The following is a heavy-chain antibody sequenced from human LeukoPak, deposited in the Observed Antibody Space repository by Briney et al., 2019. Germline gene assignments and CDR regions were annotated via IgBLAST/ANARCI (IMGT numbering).Heavy chain of an antibody. CDR1: GFTFSSYA. CDR2: ISVSGGST. V-gene: IGHV3-23*01. CDR3: ARGDSNLRAGGVNWFDP. J-gene: IGHJ5*02. Sequence: AGGSLRLSCAASGFTFSSYAMTWVRQAPGKGLEWVLGISVSGGSTYYADSVKGRFTISRDNSKNTLYLQMNSLRAEDTAVYYCARGDSNLRAGGVNWFDPWGQGTLVTVSS. D-gene: IGHD4-11*01.